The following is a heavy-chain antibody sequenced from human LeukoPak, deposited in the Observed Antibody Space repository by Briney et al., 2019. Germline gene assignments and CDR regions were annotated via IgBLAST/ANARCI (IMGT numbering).Heavy chain of an antibody. D-gene: IGHD6-19*01. V-gene: IGHV4-61*01. Sequence: KPSETLSLTCTVSGGSVSSGSYYWSWIRQPPGKGLEWIGYIYYSGRTNYNPSLKSRVTISVDTSKNQFSLKLSSVTAADTAVYYCARGLTRWGQGTLVTVSS. CDR1: GGSVSSGSYY. CDR2: IYYSGRT. CDR3: ARGLTR. J-gene: IGHJ4*02.